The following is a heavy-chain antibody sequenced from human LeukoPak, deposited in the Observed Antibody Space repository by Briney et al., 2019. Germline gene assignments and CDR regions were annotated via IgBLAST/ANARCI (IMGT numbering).Heavy chain of an antibody. CDR1: GYTFTSHD. V-gene: IGHV1-8*01. J-gene: IGHJ5*02. CDR2: MNPNSGNT. Sequence: GASVKVSCKAAGYTFTSHDINWVRQATGQGLEWMGWMNPNSGNTGYAQKFQGRVTMTSNTSISTAYMELNSLRSEDTAVYYCARGRRWLEVVPAVWFDPWGQGTLVTVSS. D-gene: IGHD2-2*01. CDR3: ARGRRWLEVVPAVWFDP.